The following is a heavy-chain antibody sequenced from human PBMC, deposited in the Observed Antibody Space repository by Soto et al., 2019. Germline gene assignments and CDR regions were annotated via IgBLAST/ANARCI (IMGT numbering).Heavy chain of an antibody. J-gene: IGHJ4*02. CDR2: INHSGST. D-gene: IGHD3-16*01. Sequence: PSETLSLTCAVYGGSFSGYYLSWIRQPPGKGLEWIGEINHSGSTNYNPSLKSRVTISVDTSKNQFSLKLSSVTAADTAVYYCARGMDRGDYWGQGTLVTVSS. V-gene: IGHV4-34*01. CDR3: ARGMDRGDY. CDR1: GGSFSGYY.